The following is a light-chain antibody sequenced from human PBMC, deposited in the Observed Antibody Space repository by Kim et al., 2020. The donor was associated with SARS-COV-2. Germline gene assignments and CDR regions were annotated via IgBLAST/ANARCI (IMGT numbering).Light chain of an antibody. J-gene: IGKJ4*01. CDR3: QQYNNWPVT. CDR1: HSVSSN. CDR2: GAS. Sequence: EIVMTQSPATLSVSPGERVTLSCRASHSVSSNLAWYQQKPGQAPRLLIYGASTRATGIPARFSGSGSGTEFTLIISSLQSEDFAVYYCQQYNNWPVTFGGGTKLEF. V-gene: IGKV3-15*01.